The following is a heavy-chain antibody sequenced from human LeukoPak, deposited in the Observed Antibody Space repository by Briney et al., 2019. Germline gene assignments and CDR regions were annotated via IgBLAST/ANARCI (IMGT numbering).Heavy chain of an antibody. CDR3: ARDRDGSASHGFDAFDI. V-gene: IGHV3-7*01. CDR1: GFTFSSYE. D-gene: IGHD3-10*01. J-gene: IGHJ3*02. CDR2: IKQDGGEK. Sequence: GGSLRLSCAASGFTFSSYEMNWVRQAPGKGLEWVANIKQDGGEKSYVDSVKGRFTISRDNAKNSLHLQMNSLRAEDTAVYYCARDRDGSASHGFDAFDIWGQGTMVTVSS.